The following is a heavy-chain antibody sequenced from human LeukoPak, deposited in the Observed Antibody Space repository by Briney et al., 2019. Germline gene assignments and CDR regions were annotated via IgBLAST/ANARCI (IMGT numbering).Heavy chain of an antibody. J-gene: IGHJ4*02. D-gene: IGHD2-2*01. Sequence: SETLSLTCTVSGGSICSVGYDWSWIRQHPGKGLEWIGYIYYSGSTYYNPSLKSRVTISVDTSKNQFSLKLSSVTAADTAVYYCATVNGIVVVPAAVDYWGRGTLVTVSS. V-gene: IGHV4-31*03. CDR3: ATVNGIVVVPAAVDY. CDR1: GGSICSVGYD. CDR2: IYYSGST.